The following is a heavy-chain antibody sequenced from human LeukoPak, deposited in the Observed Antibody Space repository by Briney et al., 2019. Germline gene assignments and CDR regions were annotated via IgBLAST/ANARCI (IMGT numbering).Heavy chain of an antibody. CDR3: ARGPEAEHKDY. V-gene: IGHV1-18*01. Sequence: ASVKVSCKASGYTFPSNGISWVRQAPGQGLEWMGWISTYNGNTKYEQKVQGRVTVTTDTSTSTAYMELRSLRSDDTAVYYCARGPEAEHKDYWGQGTLVTVSS. CDR2: ISTYNGNT. J-gene: IGHJ4*02. CDR1: GYTFPSNG. D-gene: IGHD1-14*01.